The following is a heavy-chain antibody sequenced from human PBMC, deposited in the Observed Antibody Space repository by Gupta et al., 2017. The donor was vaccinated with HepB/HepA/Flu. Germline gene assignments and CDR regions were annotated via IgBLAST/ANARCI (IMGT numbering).Heavy chain of an antibody. CDR1: GFPFSSYW. J-gene: IGHJ4*02. V-gene: IGHV3-7*01. Sequence: EVQLVASGGGLVQPGGSLRLSCAATGFPFSSYWMSWVRQAPGKGLEWVANIKQDGSEKYYVDSVKGRFTISRDNAKNSLYLQMNSLRAEDTAVYYCARGDNSSGSGNDYWGQGTLVTVSS. CDR2: IKQDGSEK. D-gene: IGHD6-19*01. CDR3: ARGDNSSGSGNDY.